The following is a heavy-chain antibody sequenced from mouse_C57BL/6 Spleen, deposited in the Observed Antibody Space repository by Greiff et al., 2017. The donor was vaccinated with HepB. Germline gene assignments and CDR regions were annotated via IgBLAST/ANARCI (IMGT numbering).Heavy chain of an antibody. Sequence: VKLQESGPELVKPGASVKLSCKASGYTFTSYDINWVKQRPGQGLEWIGWIYPRDGSTKYNEKFKGKATLTVDTSSSTAYMELHSLTSEDSAVYFCARPLLRKYPSFDYWGQGTTLTVSS. CDR1: GYTFTSYD. CDR2: IYPRDGST. D-gene: IGHD1-1*01. CDR3: ARPLLRKYPSFDY. J-gene: IGHJ2*01. V-gene: IGHV1-85*01.